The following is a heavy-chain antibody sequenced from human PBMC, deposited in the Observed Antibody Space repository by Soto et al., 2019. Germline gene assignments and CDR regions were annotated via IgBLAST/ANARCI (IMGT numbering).Heavy chain of an antibody. J-gene: IGHJ4*02. CDR2: ISSSGSTI. V-gene: IGHV3-11*01. D-gene: IGHD1-26*01. Sequence: GSLRLSCAASGFTFSDYYMSWIRQAPGKGLEWVSYISSSGSTIYYADSVKGRFTISRDNAKNSLYLQMNSLRAEDTAVYYCARNRVVGATRQDYWGQGTLVTVSS. CDR1: GFTFSDYY. CDR3: ARNRVVGATRQDY.